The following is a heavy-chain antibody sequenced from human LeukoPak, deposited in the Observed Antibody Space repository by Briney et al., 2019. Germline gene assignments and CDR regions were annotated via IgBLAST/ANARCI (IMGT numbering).Heavy chain of an antibody. Sequence: GGSLRLSCAASGFTFSSDAMSWVRQAPGMGLEWVSAISGSGGSTYYADSVKGRFTISRDNSKNTLYLQMNSLRAEDTAVYYCAKNIAVAGTNYSDYWGQGTLVTVSS. CDR3: AKNIAVAGTNYSDY. CDR1: GFTFSSDA. J-gene: IGHJ4*02. CDR2: ISGSGGST. D-gene: IGHD6-19*01. V-gene: IGHV3-23*01.